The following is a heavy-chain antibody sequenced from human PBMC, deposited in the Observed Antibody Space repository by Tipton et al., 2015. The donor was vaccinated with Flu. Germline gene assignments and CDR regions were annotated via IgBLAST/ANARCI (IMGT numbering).Heavy chain of an antibody. V-gene: IGHV4-59*01. CDR3: ARAGYTPADAFDI. Sequence: LRLSCTVSGGSISSYYWSWIRQPPGKGLEWIGYIYYSGSTNYNPSLKSRVTISVDTSKNQFSLKLGSVTAADTTVYYCARAGYTPADAFDIWGQGTMVTVSS. J-gene: IGHJ3*02. D-gene: IGHD5-12*01. CDR2: IYYSGST. CDR1: GGSISSYY.